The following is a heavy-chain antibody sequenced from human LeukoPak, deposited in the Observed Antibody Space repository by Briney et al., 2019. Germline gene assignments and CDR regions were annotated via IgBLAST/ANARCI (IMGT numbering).Heavy chain of an antibody. CDR1: GYTFTGYY. J-gene: IGHJ4*02. V-gene: IGHV1-2*02. CDR3: ARGYCSSTSCYDYFDY. CDR2: INPNSGGT. D-gene: IGHD2-2*01. Sequence: ASVKVSCMASGYTFTGYYMHWVRQAPGQGLEWMGWINPNSGGTNYAQKFQGRVTMTRDTSISTAYMELSRLRSDDTAVYYCARGYCSSTSCYDYFDYWGQGTLVTVSS.